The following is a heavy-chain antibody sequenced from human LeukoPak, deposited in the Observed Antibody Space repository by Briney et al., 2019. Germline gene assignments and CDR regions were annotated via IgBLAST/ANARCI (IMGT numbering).Heavy chain of an antibody. Sequence: GSLRLSCAASGFTFSSYSMNWVRQAPGKGLEWVSSISSSSSYIYYADSVKGRFTISRDSAKNSLYLQMNSLRAEDTAVYYCARGRRYCSGGGCLVRHFDYWGQGTLVTVSS. CDR1: GFTFSSYS. D-gene: IGHD2-15*01. CDR3: ARGRRYCSGGGCLVRHFDY. J-gene: IGHJ4*02. V-gene: IGHV3-21*01. CDR2: ISSSSSYI.